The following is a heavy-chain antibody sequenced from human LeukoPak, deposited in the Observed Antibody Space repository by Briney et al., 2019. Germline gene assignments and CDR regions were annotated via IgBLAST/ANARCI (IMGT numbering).Heavy chain of an antibody. CDR3: AKSRSSSWPLYFDY. Sequence: GGSLRLSCAASGFTVSNSYMSWVRQAPGKGLEWVSVIYSGGSTYYADSVKGRFTISRDNSKNSLFLQMTSLRAEDTAVYYCAKSRSSSWPLYFDYWGQGTLVTVSS. V-gene: IGHV3-66*01. CDR1: GFTVSNSY. J-gene: IGHJ4*02. D-gene: IGHD6-13*01. CDR2: IYSGGST.